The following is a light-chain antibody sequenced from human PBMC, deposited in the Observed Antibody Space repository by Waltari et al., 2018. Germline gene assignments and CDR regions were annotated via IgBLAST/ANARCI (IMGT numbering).Light chain of an antibody. CDR3: QQYDNWPLT. CDR2: GAS. J-gene: IGKJ4*01. CDR1: QSVGSH. V-gene: IGKV3-15*01. Sequence: EIVMTQSPVTLSVSPGESATLSCRASQSVGSHLAWYQQKPGQPPRLLIYGASTRATGIPARFTGSGSGTEFTLTISSLQSEDFAVFYCQQYDNWPLTFGGGTKVEIK.